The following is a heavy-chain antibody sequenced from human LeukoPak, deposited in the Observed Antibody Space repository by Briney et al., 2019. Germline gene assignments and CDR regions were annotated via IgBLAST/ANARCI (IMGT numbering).Heavy chain of an antibody. Sequence: ASVKVSCKASGYTFTSYYMHWVRQAPGQGLEWMGIINPSGGSTSYAQKFQGRVTMTRDTSTSTVYMELSSLRSEDTAVYYRARDGPLWNAKDYWGQGTLVTVSS. J-gene: IGHJ4*02. D-gene: IGHD1-1*01. CDR2: INPSGGST. V-gene: IGHV1-46*01. CDR1: GYTFTSYY. CDR3: ARDGPLWNAKDY.